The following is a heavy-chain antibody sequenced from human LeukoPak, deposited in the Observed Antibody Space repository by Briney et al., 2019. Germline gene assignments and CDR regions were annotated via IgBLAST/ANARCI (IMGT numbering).Heavy chain of an antibody. CDR2: IYPGDSDT. Sequence: NLGESLKISCKGSGYIFTSYWIGWVRQMPGKGLEWMGIIYPGDSDTRYSPSFQGQVTISADNSLSTAYLQCSSLKASDTAMYYCARGSGSYHTAYMNWGQGSPVTVSS. D-gene: IGHD1-26*01. CDR1: GYIFTSYW. CDR3: ARGSGSYHTAYMN. V-gene: IGHV5-51*01. J-gene: IGHJ4*02.